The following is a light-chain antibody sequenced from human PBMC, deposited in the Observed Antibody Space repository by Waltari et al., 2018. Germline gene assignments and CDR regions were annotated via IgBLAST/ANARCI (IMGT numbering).Light chain of an antibody. CDR2: DSS. J-gene: IGKJ4*01. Sequence: DIVLTQSPGTLSLSPGERATLSGRASQYVGSNFLAWYQQKPGQAPRLLIYDSSNRATGIPDRFSGSGSGTDFTLTISGLEPEDFAVYHCHQYGSSPHTFGGGTKVEIE. CDR3: HQYGSSPHT. CDR1: QYVGSNF. V-gene: IGKV3-20*01.